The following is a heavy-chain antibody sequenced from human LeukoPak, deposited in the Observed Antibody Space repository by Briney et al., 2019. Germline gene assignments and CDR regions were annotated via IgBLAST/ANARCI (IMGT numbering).Heavy chain of an antibody. Sequence: GRSLRLSCAASGFTFSSYGMHWVRQAPGKGLEWVANIKYDGTHKFYADSVKGRFTISRDNAKNSLFLEMNSLRADDTAVYFCASSHDSSGNDWGQGTLVTVSS. CDR3: ASSHDSSGND. J-gene: IGHJ4*02. CDR1: GFTFSSYG. V-gene: IGHV3-7*01. D-gene: IGHD3-22*01. CDR2: IKYDGTHK.